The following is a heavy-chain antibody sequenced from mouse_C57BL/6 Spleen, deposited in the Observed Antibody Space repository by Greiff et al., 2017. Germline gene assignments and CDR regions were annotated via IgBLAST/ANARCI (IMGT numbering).Heavy chain of an antibody. CDR3: ARSSLLYDY. CDR2: IHPNSGST. D-gene: IGHD2-1*01. Sequence: QVQLQQSGAELVKPGASVKLSCKASGYTFTSYWMHWVKQRPGQGLEWIGMIHPNSGSTNYNEKFKGKATLTADKSSSTAYMELRSLTSEDSAVYFCARSSLLYDYWGQGTTLTVSS. V-gene: IGHV1-64*01. CDR1: GYTFTSYW. J-gene: IGHJ2*01.